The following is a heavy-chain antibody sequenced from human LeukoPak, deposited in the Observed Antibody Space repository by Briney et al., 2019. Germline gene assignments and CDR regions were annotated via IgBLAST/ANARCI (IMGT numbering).Heavy chain of an antibody. CDR2: ISSSGTYV. Sequence: GGSLRLSCAASGFTSSSYWMSWVRQAPGKGLEWVSSISSSGTYVYYADSVKGRFTISRDNAKNSLSLQMNSLRADDAAVYYCARASSKQLAGYLPDGFDIWGQGTMVTVSS. J-gene: IGHJ3*02. D-gene: IGHD3-9*01. CDR1: GFTSSSYW. CDR3: ARASSKQLAGYLPDGFDI. V-gene: IGHV3-21*01.